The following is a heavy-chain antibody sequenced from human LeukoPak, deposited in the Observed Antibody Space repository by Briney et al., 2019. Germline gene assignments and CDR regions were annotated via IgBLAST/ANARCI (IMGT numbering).Heavy chain of an antibody. CDR1: GGSISSSSYY. D-gene: IGHD3-10*01. CDR3: AVFYYGSGTSWFDP. V-gene: IGHV4-39*01. J-gene: IGHJ5*02. CDR2: IYYSAST. Sequence: PSGTLSLTCAVSGGSISSSSYYWGWIRQPPGKGLEWIGSIYYSASTYYNPSLKSRVTISVDTSKNQFSLKLSSVTAADTAVYYCAVFYYGSGTSWFDPWGQGTLVTVSS.